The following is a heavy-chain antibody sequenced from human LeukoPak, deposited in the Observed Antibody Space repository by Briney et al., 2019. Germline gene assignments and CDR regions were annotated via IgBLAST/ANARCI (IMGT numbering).Heavy chain of an antibody. CDR3: ARDQSSSIFGAYYYMDV. Sequence: SQTLSLTCTVSGGSISSGSYYWSWIRQPAGKGLEWIGRIYTSGSTNYNPSLKSRVTISVDTSKNQFSLKLSSVTAADTAVYYCARDQSSSIFGAYYYMDVWGKGTTVTISS. J-gene: IGHJ6*03. V-gene: IGHV4-61*02. D-gene: IGHD3-3*02. CDR2: IYTSGST. CDR1: GGSISSGSYY.